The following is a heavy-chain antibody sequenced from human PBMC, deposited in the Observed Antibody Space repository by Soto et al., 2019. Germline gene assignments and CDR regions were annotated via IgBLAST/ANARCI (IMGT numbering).Heavy chain of an antibody. CDR3: VKDGGGVRYDYNIRGDS. V-gene: IGHV3-30*18. Sequence: QVQLVESGGGVVHPGRSLRLSCVASGIDLENYGIHWVRQAPGEGLEGGAVISSDGTTKSDIDSVRGRFTISRDNSRSTVFLQLNSLRREDTAMYYCVKDGGGVRYDYNIRGDSWGQGTQVTVSS. J-gene: IGHJ4*02. CDR2: ISSDGTTK. D-gene: IGHD4-4*01. CDR1: GIDLENYG.